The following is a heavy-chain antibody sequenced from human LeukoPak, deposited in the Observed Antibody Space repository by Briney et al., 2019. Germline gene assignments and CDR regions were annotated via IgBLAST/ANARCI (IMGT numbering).Heavy chain of an antibody. D-gene: IGHD2-15*01. J-gene: IGHJ5*02. CDR3: ARLYCSGGSCYEENWFDP. CDR2: IYYSGST. V-gene: IGHV4-31*03. Sequence: SQTLSLTCTVSGGSISSGGYYWSWIRQHPGKGLEWIGYIYYSGSTYYNPSLKSRVTISVDTSKNQFSLKLSSVTAADTAVYYCARLYCSGGSCYEENWFDPWGQGTLVTVSS. CDR1: GGSISSGGYY.